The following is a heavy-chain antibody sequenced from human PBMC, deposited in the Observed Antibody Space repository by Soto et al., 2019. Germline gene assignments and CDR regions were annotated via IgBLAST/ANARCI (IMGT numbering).Heavy chain of an antibody. D-gene: IGHD2-15*01. CDR1: GGSISSYY. Sequence: SETLSLTCTVSGGSISSYYWSWIRQPPGKGLEWIGYIYYSGSTNYNPSLKSRVTISVDTSKNQFSLKLSSVTAADTAVYYCARHGYCSGGSCYSKPFDYWGQGTLVTVSS. V-gene: IGHV4-59*08. J-gene: IGHJ4*02. CDR3: ARHGYCSGGSCYSKPFDY. CDR2: IYYSGST.